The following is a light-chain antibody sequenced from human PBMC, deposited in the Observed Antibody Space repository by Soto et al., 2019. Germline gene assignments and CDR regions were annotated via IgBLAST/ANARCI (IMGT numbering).Light chain of an antibody. CDR2: GVS. CDR3: SSYTAYTTLWV. Sequence: QSALTQPASVSGSPGQSITISCTGTPSDIGNYNYVSWYQQHPGKAPKLIIYGVSNRPSGVSNRFSASKSGNAASLTISGLQAEDEADYYFSSYTAYTTLWVFGGGTKLTVL. V-gene: IGLV2-14*01. J-gene: IGLJ3*02. CDR1: PSDIGNYNY.